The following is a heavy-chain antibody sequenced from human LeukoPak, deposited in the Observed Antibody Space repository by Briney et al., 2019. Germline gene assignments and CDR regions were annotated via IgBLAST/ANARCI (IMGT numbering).Heavy chain of an antibody. CDR2: ISGSGGSR. Sequence: PGGSLRLSCAASGFTFSSFAMSWVRQAPGKGLEWVSAISGSGGSRYYADSVKGRFTISRDNSKNTLYLQMNSLRAEDTAVYYCAKVRPTYYYDSSAPEFDYWGQGTLVTVSS. CDR3: AKVRPTYYYDSSAPEFDY. CDR1: GFTFSSFA. D-gene: IGHD3-22*01. J-gene: IGHJ4*02. V-gene: IGHV3-23*01.